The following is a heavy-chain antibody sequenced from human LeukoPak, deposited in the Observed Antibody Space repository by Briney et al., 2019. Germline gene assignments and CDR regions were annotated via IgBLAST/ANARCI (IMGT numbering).Heavy chain of an antibody. Sequence: SETLSLTCSVSGVSVSSSPYYWGWIRQPPGKGLEWIGNTFSTSTLYNASLRSRVTILVDTSKNQFSLKLTSATAADTAIYYCARYKFHNYFDPWGQGTLVVVSS. CDR2: TFSTST. J-gene: IGHJ5*02. CDR3: ARYKFHNYFDP. D-gene: IGHD5-24*01. V-gene: IGHV4-61*01. CDR1: GVSVSSSPYY.